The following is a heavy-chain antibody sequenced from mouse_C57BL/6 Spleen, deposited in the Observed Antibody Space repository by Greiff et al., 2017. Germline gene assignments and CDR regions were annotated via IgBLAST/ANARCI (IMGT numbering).Heavy chain of an antibody. CDR2: IYPGSGST. D-gene: IGHD2-5*01. CDR1: GYTFTSYW. Sequence: QVQLQQPGAELVKPGASVKMSCKASGYTFTSYWITWVKQRPGQGLEWIGDIYPGSGSTNYNEKFKSKATLTVDTSSSTAYMQLSSLTSEDSAVNYCARCRLLYAGPYSNSYFDYWGQGTTLTVSS. J-gene: IGHJ2*01. CDR3: ARCRLLYAGPYSNSYFDY. V-gene: IGHV1-55*01.